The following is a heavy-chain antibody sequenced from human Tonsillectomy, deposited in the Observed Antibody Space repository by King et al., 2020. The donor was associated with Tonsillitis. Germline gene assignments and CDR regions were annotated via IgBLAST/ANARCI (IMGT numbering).Heavy chain of an antibody. CDR3: ARAGYGSAWSFDF. CDR2: SYQTGTA. V-gene: IGHV4-38-2*01. Sequence: QLQESDPGLVKPSETLSLTCAVSGYSISSGYYWGWIRQPPGKGLEWIGYSYQTGTAYYTPSLKGRVTISVDTSKNQFFLRLSSVTAADTAVYYCARAGYGSAWSFDFWGQGTLVTVSS. J-gene: IGHJ4*02. D-gene: IGHD6-19*01. CDR1: GYSISSGYY.